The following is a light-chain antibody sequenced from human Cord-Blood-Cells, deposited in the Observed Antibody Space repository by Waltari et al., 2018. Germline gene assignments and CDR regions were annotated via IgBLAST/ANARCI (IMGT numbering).Light chain of an antibody. Sequence: IVMTQSPDSLAVSLAGRATINCKSSQSVLYSSNNKNYLALYKQKPGQPPKLLIYWASTRESGVPDRFSGSGSGTDFTLTISSLQAEDVAVYYCQQYYSTPWTFGQGTKVEIK. J-gene: IGKJ1*01. CDR3: QQYYSTPWT. CDR2: WAS. V-gene: IGKV4-1*01. CDR1: QSVLYSSNNKNY.